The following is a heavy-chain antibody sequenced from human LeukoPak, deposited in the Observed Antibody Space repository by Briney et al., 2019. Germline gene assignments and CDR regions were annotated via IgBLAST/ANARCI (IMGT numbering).Heavy chain of an antibody. Sequence: GGSLRLSCAASGFTFSSYRMNWVRQAPGKGLEWVSSISSSSSYIYYADSVKGRFTISRDNAKNSLYLQMNSLRAEDTAVYYCARGYMVRGVIIPTDYWGQGTLVTVPS. D-gene: IGHD3-10*01. CDR2: ISSSSSYI. CDR3: ARGYMVRGVIIPTDY. CDR1: GFTFSSYR. J-gene: IGHJ4*02. V-gene: IGHV3-21*01.